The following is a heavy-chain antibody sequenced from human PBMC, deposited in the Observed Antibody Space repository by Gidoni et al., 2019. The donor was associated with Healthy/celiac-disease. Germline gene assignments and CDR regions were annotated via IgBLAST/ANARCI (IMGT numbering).Heavy chain of an antibody. Sequence: EVQRLEFGGGLVQSGGPLRLLCAASGSTFSSYAMSWVRQAPGKGLEWVSAISGSGGSTYYADSVKGRFTIYRDNSKNTLYLQMNSLRAEDTAVYYCAKGDGDYYYYYYGMDVWGQGTTVTVSS. J-gene: IGHJ6*02. CDR3: AKGDGDYYYYYYGMDV. CDR2: ISGSGGST. V-gene: IGHV3-23*01. CDR1: GSTFSSYA. D-gene: IGHD4-17*01.